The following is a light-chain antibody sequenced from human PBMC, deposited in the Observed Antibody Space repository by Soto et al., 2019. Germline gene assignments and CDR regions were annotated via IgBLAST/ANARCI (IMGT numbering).Light chain of an antibody. CDR1: SSSIGAGYD. J-gene: IGLJ1*01. Sequence: QSVLTQPPSVSGAPGQRVTISCTGSSSSIGAGYDVHWYQHLPGTAPKLLIFDSDERPSGIPDRFSGSKSGTSATLGITGLQTGDEADYYCGTWDSSLSVYVFGTGTKV. CDR2: DSD. CDR3: GTWDSSLSVYV. V-gene: IGLV1-51*01.